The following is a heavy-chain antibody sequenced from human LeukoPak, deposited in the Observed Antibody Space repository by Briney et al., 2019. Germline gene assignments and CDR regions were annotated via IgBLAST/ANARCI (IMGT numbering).Heavy chain of an antibody. Sequence: ASVKVSCKVSGYTLTELSMHWVRQAPGKGLEWMGGFDPEDGETIYAQKFQGRVTMTRDTSTSTVYMELSSLRSEDTAVYYCARDTNYYASGSSFDYWGQGTLVTVSS. CDR1: GYTLTELS. J-gene: IGHJ4*02. D-gene: IGHD3-10*01. CDR2: FDPEDGET. CDR3: ARDTNYYASGSSFDY. V-gene: IGHV1-24*01.